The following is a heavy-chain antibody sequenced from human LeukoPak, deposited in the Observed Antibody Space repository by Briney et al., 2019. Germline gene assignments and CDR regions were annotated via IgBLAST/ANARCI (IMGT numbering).Heavy chain of an antibody. D-gene: IGHD3-22*01. CDR3: ARHQGWADYFDSSHYGAPYWFDP. Sequence: PGESLKISCKGSGYSFTTYWIGWVRQLPGKGLEWMGNIYPGDSDTRYSPSFQGQVTISVDKSMDTAYLQWSSLKASDTPMYYCARHQGWADYFDSSHYGAPYWFDPWGQGALVTVSS. CDR1: GYSFTTYW. V-gene: IGHV5-51*01. CDR2: IYPGDSDT. J-gene: IGHJ5*02.